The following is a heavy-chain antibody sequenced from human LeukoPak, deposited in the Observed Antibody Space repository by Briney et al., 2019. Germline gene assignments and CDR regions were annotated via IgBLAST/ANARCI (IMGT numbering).Heavy chain of an antibody. CDR1: GFSFSSYA. D-gene: IGHD3-10*01. J-gene: IGHJ4*02. CDR2: ISSSGSTI. Sequence: GGSLRLSCATSGFSFSSYAMSWVRQAPGKGLEWVSYISSSGSTIYYADSVKGRFTISRDNPKNSLYLQMNSLRAEDTAVYYCARVALVSGPSYGSESEAADYWGQGTLVTVSS. CDR3: ARVALVSGPSYGSESEAADY. V-gene: IGHV3-48*04.